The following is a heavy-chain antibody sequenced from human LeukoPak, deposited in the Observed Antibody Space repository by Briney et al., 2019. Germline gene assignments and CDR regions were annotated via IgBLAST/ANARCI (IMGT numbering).Heavy chain of an antibody. CDR2: ISAYNGNT. V-gene: IGHV1-18*01. D-gene: IGHD3-22*01. Sequence: VASVKVSCKASGYTFTSYGISWVRQAPGQGLEWMGWISAYNGNTHYAQKFQGKITMTTDTSTSTAYMELRSLRSDDTAVYYCARVRYYDISGYYPNFDYWGQGTLVTVSS. J-gene: IGHJ4*02. CDR1: GYTFTSYG. CDR3: ARVRYYDISGYYPNFDY.